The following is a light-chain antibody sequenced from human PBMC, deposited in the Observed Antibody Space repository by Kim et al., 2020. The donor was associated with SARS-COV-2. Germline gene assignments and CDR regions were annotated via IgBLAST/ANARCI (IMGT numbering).Light chain of an antibody. Sequence: SVSPGERATPSCRASQSVSSNVAWYQQKPGQAPRLLIYDASTRATGIPARFSGTGSGTEFSLTISSLQSEDCAVYYCQQYKSWPLTFGGGTKVDI. CDR2: DAS. V-gene: IGKV3-15*01. J-gene: IGKJ4*01. CDR1: QSVSSN. CDR3: QQYKSWPLT.